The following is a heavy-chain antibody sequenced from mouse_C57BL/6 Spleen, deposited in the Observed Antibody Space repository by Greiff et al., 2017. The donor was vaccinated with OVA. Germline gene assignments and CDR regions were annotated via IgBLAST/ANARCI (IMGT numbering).Heavy chain of an antibody. Sequence: EVMLVESGGGLVKPGGSLKLSCAASGFTFSDYGMHWVRQAPEKGLEWVAYISSGSSTIYYADTVKGRFTISRDNAKNTLFLQMTSLRSEDTAMYYCARPRYGNNRAMDYWGQGTSVTVSS. CDR2: ISSGSSTI. J-gene: IGHJ4*01. V-gene: IGHV5-17*01. D-gene: IGHD2-10*02. CDR1: GFTFSDYG. CDR3: ARPRYGNNRAMDY.